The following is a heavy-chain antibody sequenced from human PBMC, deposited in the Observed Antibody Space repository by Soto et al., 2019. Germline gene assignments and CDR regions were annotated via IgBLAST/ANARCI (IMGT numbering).Heavy chain of an antibody. CDR2: ISHIGSV. Sequence: QVLLQESGPGLVQPSGTLSLSCAVSGVSISSNYYWGWDRQSPGKGLEWLGDISHIGSVNYSPSLMSRVTISMDRSENQFSLKLNSVTAADTAVYYCVRSFGWYAIDYWGQGTLVIVSS. D-gene: IGHD6-19*01. V-gene: IGHV4-4*02. J-gene: IGHJ4*02. CDR3: VRSFGWYAIDY. CDR1: GVSISSNYY.